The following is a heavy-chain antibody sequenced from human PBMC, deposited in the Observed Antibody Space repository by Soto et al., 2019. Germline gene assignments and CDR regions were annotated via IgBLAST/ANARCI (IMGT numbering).Heavy chain of an antibody. J-gene: IGHJ1*01. D-gene: IGHD5-18*01. CDR1: GFSLSTSGVG. V-gene: IGHV2-5*02. Sequence: QITLKESGPTLVKPTQTLTLTCTFSGFSLSTSGVGVGWIRQPPGKALEWLALIYWDDDKRYSTSLKSRLTITKDTSQNKVVLTRTNMDLVDTATYYCTHSRIHLWLLYFQHLGQGTLVTVSS. CDR2: IYWDDDK. CDR3: THSRIHLWLLYFQH.